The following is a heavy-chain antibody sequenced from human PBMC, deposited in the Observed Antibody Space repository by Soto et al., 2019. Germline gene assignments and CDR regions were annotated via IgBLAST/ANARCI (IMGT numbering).Heavy chain of an antibody. J-gene: IGHJ4*02. CDR2: VYPSDSDT. CDR3: ARLYGRSFDY. CDR1: GYSFTTNW. Sequence: GASLKISCKGSGYSFTTNWIGWVRQMPGKGLEWMGIVYPSDSDTRYSPSFQGQVTISADKSITTAYLQWSSLRASDTAMYYCARLYGRSFDYWGQGTLVTVSS. V-gene: IGHV5-51*01. D-gene: IGHD2-2*02.